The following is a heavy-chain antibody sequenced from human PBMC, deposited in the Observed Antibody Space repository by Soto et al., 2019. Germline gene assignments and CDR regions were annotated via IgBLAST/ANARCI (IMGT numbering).Heavy chain of an antibody. CDR1: GGSISSYY. J-gene: IGHJ4*02. CDR2: IYYSGST. V-gene: IGHV4-59*08. Sequence: SETLSLTCTVSGGSISSYYWSWIRQPPGKGLEWIGYIYYSGSTNYNPSLKSRVTISVDTSKNQFSLKLSSVTAADTAVYYCARVIVVVPAAMNLHQGIFDYWGQGTLVTVSS. D-gene: IGHD2-2*01. CDR3: ARVIVVVPAAMNLHQGIFDY.